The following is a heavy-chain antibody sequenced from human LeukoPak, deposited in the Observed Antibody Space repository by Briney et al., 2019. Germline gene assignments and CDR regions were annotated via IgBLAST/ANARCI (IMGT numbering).Heavy chain of an antibody. CDR3: ARGSGSPYYFDY. D-gene: IGHD3-22*01. V-gene: IGHV2-70*04. Sequence: ESGPTLVNPTQTLTLTCTFSGFSLSTSGMRVSWIRQPPGKALEWLARIDWDDDKFYSTSLKTRLTISKDTSKNQVVLTMTNMDPVDTAKYYCARGSGSPYYFDYWGQGTLVTVSS. CDR1: GFSLSTSGMR. J-gene: IGHJ4*02. CDR2: IDWDDDK.